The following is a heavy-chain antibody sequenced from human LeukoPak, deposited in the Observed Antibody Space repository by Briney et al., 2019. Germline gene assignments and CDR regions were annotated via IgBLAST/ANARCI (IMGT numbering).Heavy chain of an antibody. D-gene: IGHD1-14*01. J-gene: IGHJ3*02. CDR3: VRKNQDFNAAFDI. V-gene: IGHV3-66*01. Sequence: GGSLRLSCAASGFTVSSNYMSGVRQAPGKGLEWVSVIYSGGSTYYADSVKGRFTISRDNSKNTLYLQMNSLRAEDTAVYYCVRKNQDFNAAFDIWGQGTVVTVSS. CDR2: IYSGGST. CDR1: GFTVSSNY.